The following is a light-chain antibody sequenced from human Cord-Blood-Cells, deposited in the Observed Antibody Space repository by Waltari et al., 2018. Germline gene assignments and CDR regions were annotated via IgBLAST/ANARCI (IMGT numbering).Light chain of an antibody. J-gene: IGLJ3*02. CDR2: DVS. V-gene: IGLV2-14*03. Sequence: QSALTQPASVSGSPGQSITISCTGTSSAVGGYNHVSWYQQHPGKAPKLMIYDVSNRPSGVSNRFSGSKSGNTASLTISGLQAEDEADYYCSSYTSSSTWVFGGGTKLTVL. CDR1: SSAVGGYNH. CDR3: SSYTSSSTWV.